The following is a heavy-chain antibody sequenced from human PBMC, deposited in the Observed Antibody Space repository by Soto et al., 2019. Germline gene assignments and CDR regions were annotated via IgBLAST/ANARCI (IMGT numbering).Heavy chain of an antibody. CDR2: IYPGDSDT. V-gene: IGHV5-51*01. Sequence: PGESLKISCEGSGYSFTNYWIGWVRQMPGKGLEWMGIIYPGDSDTRYSPSFQGQVTISVDKSISTAYLQWSSLKASDTAMYYCARRGSSSSPYFYYGMDAWGQGTTVTVSS. J-gene: IGHJ6*02. CDR1: GYSFTNYW. CDR3: ARRGSSSSPYFYYGMDA. D-gene: IGHD3-16*01.